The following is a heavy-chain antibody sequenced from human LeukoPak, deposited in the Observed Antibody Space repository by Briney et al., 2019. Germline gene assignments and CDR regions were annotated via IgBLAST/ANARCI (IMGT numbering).Heavy chain of an antibody. CDR1: GGSISSYY. Sequence: SETLPLTCTVSGGSISSYYWSWIRQPPGKGLEWIGYIYYSGSTNYNPSLTSRVSISVDTSKNQFSLKLSSVTAADTAVYYCARVMVRGVITAAFDIWGQGTIGTVSS. D-gene: IGHD3-10*01. CDR3: ARVMVRGVITAAFDI. CDR2: IYYSGST. J-gene: IGHJ3*02. V-gene: IGHV4-59*01.